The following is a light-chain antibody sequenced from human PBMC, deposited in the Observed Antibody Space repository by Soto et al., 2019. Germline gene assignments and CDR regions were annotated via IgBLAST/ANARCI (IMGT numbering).Light chain of an antibody. J-gene: IGKJ4*01. Sequence: DIKMTQSPSSLSASVGDRVTITCQASQDISNYLNWYQQKPGKAPNLLIYDASNLETGVPSRFSGSGSGTHFTLTISSLQPEDVATYYCQKYNSAPLTFGGGTKVDVK. CDR2: DAS. CDR3: QKYNSAPLT. V-gene: IGKV1-33*01. CDR1: QDISNY.